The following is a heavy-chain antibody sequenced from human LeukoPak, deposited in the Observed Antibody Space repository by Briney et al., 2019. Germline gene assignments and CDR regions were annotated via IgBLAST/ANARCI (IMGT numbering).Heavy chain of an antibody. CDR2: INHSGST. CDR1: GGSFSGYY. D-gene: IGHD1-1*01. Sequence: SETLSLTCAVYGGSFSGYYWSWIRQPPGKGLGWIGEINHSGSTNYNPSLKSRVTISVDTFNNQSSLKLSSVTAADTAVYYCATRTIWGQGTLVTVSS. J-gene: IGHJ4*02. CDR3: ATRTI. V-gene: IGHV4-34*01.